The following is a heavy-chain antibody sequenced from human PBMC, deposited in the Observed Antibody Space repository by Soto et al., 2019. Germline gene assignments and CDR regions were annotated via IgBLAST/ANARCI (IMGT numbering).Heavy chain of an antibody. V-gene: IGHV3-30-3*01. CDR2: ISYDGSNK. CDR1: GFTFSSYA. Sequence: QVQLVESGGGVVQPGRSLRLSCAASGFTFSSYAMHWVRQAPGKGLEWVAVISYDGSNKYYAESVKGRFTISRDNSKNMLYLQMNSLRAKDTAVHYCARDSGKYSSSWYDNCFDPWGQGTLVTVSS. CDR3: ARDSGKYSSSWYDNCFDP. J-gene: IGHJ5*02. D-gene: IGHD6-13*01.